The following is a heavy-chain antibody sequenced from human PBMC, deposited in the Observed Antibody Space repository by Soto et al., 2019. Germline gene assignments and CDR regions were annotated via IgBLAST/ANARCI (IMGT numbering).Heavy chain of an antibody. Sequence: GSLRLSCAASGFTFSIYSMNWVRQAPGKGLEWFSYITSDTKTIKYADSVKGRFTISRDNAKNSLYLQMNSLRDEDTAVYYCARSVEGHFDYWGQGTAVTVSS. CDR2: ITSDTKTI. CDR3: ARSVEGHFDY. V-gene: IGHV3-48*02. J-gene: IGHJ4*02. CDR1: GFTFSIYS. D-gene: IGHD6-19*01.